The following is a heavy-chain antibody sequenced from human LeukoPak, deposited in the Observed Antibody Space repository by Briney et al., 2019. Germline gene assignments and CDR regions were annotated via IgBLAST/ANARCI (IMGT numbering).Heavy chain of an antibody. Sequence: GGSLRLSCAASGFTFSSYEMNWVRQAPGKGLEWVAVISYDGSNKYYADSVKGRFTISRDNSKNTLYLQMNSLRAEDTAVYYCARGLSGSLDYWGQGTLVTVSS. CDR2: ISYDGSNK. V-gene: IGHV3-30*04. D-gene: IGHD1-26*01. CDR1: GFTFSSYE. CDR3: ARGLSGSLDY. J-gene: IGHJ4*02.